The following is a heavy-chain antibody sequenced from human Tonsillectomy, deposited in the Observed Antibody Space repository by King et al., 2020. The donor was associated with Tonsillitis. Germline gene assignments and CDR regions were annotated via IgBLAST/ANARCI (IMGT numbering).Heavy chain of an antibody. CDR2: INPNSGGT. CDR1: GYTFTGYY. Sequence: EQLVQSGADVKKPGASVRVSCKASGYTFTGYYINWVRQAPGQGLEWMGWINPNSGGTSIAQKFQGRVTMTTDTSISTAYMELSGLRSDDTAVYYCARGFSGSYAYDYFDYWGQGPLVTVSS. D-gene: IGHD1-26*01. V-gene: IGHV1-2*02. J-gene: IGHJ4*02. CDR3: ARGFSGSYAYDYFDY.